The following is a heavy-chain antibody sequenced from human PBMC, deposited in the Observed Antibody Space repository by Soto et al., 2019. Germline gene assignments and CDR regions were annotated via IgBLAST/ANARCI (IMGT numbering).Heavy chain of an antibody. CDR1: GFSLTTSGVG. J-gene: IGHJ4*02. Sequence: QITLNESGPTQVKPRQTLTLTCTFSGFSLTTSGVGVGWIRQPPGKAPEWLALIYWDDDKRYSPSLKSRLTINKDTTKNQLVLTMADLDPADTATYYCAHRVLRTVFGLVTTTAIYFDFWGQGTPVAVSS. CDR2: IYWDDDK. D-gene: IGHD3-3*01. V-gene: IGHV2-5*02. CDR3: AHRVLRTVFGLVTTTAIYFDF.